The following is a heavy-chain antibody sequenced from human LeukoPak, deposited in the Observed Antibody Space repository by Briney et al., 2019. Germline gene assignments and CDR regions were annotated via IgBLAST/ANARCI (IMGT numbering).Heavy chain of an antibody. D-gene: IGHD5-12*01. CDR2: IYYSGST. Sequence: SETLSLTCAVYGGSFSGYYWSWIRQPPGKGLEWIGYIYYSGSTNYNPSLKSRVTISVDTSKNQFSLKLSSVTAADTAVYYCARDTHSGYDQLGNYYYYGMDVWGQGTTVTVSS. CDR1: GGSFSGYY. CDR3: ARDTHSGYDQLGNYYYYGMDV. J-gene: IGHJ6*02. V-gene: IGHV4-59*01.